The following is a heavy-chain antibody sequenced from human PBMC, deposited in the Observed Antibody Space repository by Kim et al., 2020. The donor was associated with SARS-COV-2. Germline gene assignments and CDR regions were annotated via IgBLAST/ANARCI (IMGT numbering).Heavy chain of an antibody. Sequence: ASVKVSCKVSGYNFNDHYIHWVRQAPGQGLEWMGWINPNGGETKYAEKFHGKASMTRDMSTNTAYVELYSLSFDDTAVYYCARDSDPDYCGQGTLVTVSS. CDR3: ARDSDPDY. CDR1: GYNFNDHY. V-gene: IGHV1-2*02. CDR2: INPNGGET. J-gene: IGHJ4*02.